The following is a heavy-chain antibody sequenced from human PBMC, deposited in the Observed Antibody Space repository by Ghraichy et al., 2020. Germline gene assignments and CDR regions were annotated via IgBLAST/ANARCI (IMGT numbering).Heavy chain of an antibody. V-gene: IGHV4-31*03. CDR3: ARPIRQQQRADAFDI. Sequence: SQTLSLTCTVSGGSISSGAYYWSWIRQHPGKGLEWIGYIYYSGSTYYNPSLKSRLTISVDTSKNQFSLRLSSVTAADTAVYYCARPIRQQQRADAFDIWGQGTMVTVSS. CDR1: GGSISSGAYY. D-gene: IGHD6-13*01. J-gene: IGHJ3*02. CDR2: IYYSGST.